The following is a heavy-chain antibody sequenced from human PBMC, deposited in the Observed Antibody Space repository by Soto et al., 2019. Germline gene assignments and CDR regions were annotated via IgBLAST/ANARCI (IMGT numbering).Heavy chain of an antibody. V-gene: IGHV3-21*01. Sequence: GGSLRLSCAASGFTFSSYSMNWVRQAPGKGLEWVSSISSSSSYIYYADSVKGRFTISRDNAKNSLYLQMNSLRAEDTAVYYCARDPSREMGMATKFDAFDIWGQGTMVTVSS. CDR1: GFTFSSYS. CDR2: ISSSSSYI. CDR3: ARDPSREMGMATKFDAFDI. D-gene: IGHD5-12*01. J-gene: IGHJ3*02.